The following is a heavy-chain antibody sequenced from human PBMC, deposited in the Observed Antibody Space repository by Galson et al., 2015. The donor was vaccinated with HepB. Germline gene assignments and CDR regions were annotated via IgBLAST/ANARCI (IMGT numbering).Heavy chain of an antibody. D-gene: IGHD1-1*01. CDR2: IRADGRVK. V-gene: IGHV3-11*01. J-gene: IGHJ3*02. CDR3: ARGYKDSFDI. Sequence: SLRLSCAASGFIFGDYFMNWIRQAPGKGLEWVSYIRADGRVKYYADSVKGRFSISRDNGKKSVYLDMSSLTAEDATVYYCARGYKDSFDIWGQGTRVTISS. CDR1: GFIFGDYF.